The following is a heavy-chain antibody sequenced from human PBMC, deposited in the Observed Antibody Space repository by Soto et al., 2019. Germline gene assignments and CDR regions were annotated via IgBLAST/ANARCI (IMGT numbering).Heavy chain of an antibody. CDR3: AREDSIIIPAVSDF. CDR2: ISKSDYT. D-gene: IGHD2-2*01. Sequence: RLSCTVSGFAFNNYGINWVRQAPGKGLEWVSSISKSDYTYYSDSVTGRFTISRDNAKNSVSLQMNTLRVEDTAVYYCAREDSIIIPAVSDFWGQGTLVTAPQ. J-gene: IGHJ4*02. CDR1: GFAFNNYG. V-gene: IGHV3-21*01.